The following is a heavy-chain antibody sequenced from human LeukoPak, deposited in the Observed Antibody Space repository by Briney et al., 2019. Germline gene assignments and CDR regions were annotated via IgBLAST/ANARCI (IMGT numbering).Heavy chain of an antibody. Sequence: PGGSLRLSCAASGFTFSSYGMHWVRQAPGKGLEWVAFIRYDGTNKYYEESVKGRFTISRDNSKNTLYLQMNSLRAEDTAVYYCIVLAVTGTLGFDYWGQGTLVTVSS. CDR1: GFTFSSYG. CDR2: IRYDGTNK. D-gene: IGHD6-19*01. CDR3: IVLAVTGTLGFDY. J-gene: IGHJ4*02. V-gene: IGHV3-30*02.